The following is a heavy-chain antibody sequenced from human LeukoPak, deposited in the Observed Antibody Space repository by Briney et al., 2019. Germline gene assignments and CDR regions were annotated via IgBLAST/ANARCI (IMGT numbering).Heavy chain of an antibody. CDR3: AKTQRWFGELYLNY. J-gene: IGHJ4*02. Sequence: GGSLRLSCAASGFTFSSYGMHWVRQAPGKGLEWVAFIRYDGSNKYYADSVKGRFTISRDNAKNSLYLQMNSLRAEDTAVYYCAKTQRWFGELYLNYWGQGTLVTVSS. CDR1: GFTFSSYG. V-gene: IGHV3-30*02. D-gene: IGHD3-10*01. CDR2: IRYDGSNK.